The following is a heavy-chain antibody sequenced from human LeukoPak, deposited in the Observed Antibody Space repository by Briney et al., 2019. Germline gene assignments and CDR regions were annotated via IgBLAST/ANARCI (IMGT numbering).Heavy chain of an antibody. CDR2: IYSGGST. CDR3: AMIVVANDAFDI. V-gene: IGHV3-53*01. D-gene: IGHD3-22*01. J-gene: IGHJ3*02. Sequence: PGGSLRLSCAASGFTVSSNYMSWVRQAPGKGLEWVSVIYSGGSTYYADSVKGRFTISRDNTKNTLYLQMNSLRAEDTAVYYCAMIVVANDAFDIWGQGTMVTVSS. CDR1: GFTVSSNY.